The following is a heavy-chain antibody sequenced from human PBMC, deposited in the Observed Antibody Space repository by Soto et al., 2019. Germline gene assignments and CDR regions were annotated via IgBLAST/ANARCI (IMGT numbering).Heavy chain of an antibody. CDR2: IIPMFGTA. CDR3: ARDLDYYGSGNYYNRIDY. D-gene: IGHD3-10*01. V-gene: IGHV1-69*01. Sequence: QVQLVQSGAEVKKPGSSVKVSCKVSGGPFSDYAVSWVRQAPGQGLEWMGGIIPMFGTANYAQKFQGRVTITADESTTTAYRELSSLRSEDTAVYYCARDLDYYGSGNYYNRIDYWGQGTLVTVSS. J-gene: IGHJ4*02. CDR1: GGPFSDYA.